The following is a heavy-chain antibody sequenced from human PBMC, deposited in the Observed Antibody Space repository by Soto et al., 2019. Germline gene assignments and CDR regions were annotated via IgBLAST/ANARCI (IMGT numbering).Heavy chain of an antibody. CDR3: ARHNVVVAATRWFDP. D-gene: IGHD2-15*01. CDR2: IYYSGST. V-gene: IGHV4-39*01. CDR1: GGSISSYY. J-gene: IGHJ5*02. Sequence: SETLSLTCTVSGGSISSYYWGWIRQPPGKGLEWIGSIYYSGSTYYNPSLKSRVTISVDTSKNQFSLKLSSVTAADTAVYYCARHNVVVAATRWFDPWGQGTLVTVSS.